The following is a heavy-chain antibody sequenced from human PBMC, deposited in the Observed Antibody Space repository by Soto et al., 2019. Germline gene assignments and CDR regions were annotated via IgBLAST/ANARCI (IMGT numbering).Heavy chain of an antibody. Sequence: GASVKVSCEDCGYSFTSYGISWVRQAPGQGLEWMGWISAYNGNTNYAQKLQGRVTMTTDTSTSTAYMELRSLRSDDTAVYYCARVLNYGGNWFDPWGQGTQVTVSS. J-gene: IGHJ5*02. CDR2: ISAYNGNT. D-gene: IGHD4-17*01. CDR3: ARVLNYGGNWFDP. V-gene: IGHV1-18*01. CDR1: GYSFTSYG.